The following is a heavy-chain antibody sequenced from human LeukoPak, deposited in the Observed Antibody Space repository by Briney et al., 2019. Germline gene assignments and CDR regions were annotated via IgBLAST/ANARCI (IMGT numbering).Heavy chain of an antibody. CDR3: ARDNTFGELVDY. V-gene: IGHV3-7*01. Sequence: GSLSLSCAASGFTFSSYWMSWVRQAPGKGLEWVANIKQDGSEKYYVDSAKGRFTISRDNAKNSLYLQMNSLRAEDTAVYYCARDNTFGELVDYWGQGTLVTVSS. CDR1: GFTFSSYW. D-gene: IGHD3-10*01. CDR2: IKQDGSEK. J-gene: IGHJ4*02.